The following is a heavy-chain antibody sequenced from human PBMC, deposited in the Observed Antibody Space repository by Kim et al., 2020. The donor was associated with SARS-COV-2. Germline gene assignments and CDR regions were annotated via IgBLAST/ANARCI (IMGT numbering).Heavy chain of an antibody. Sequence: GGSLRLSCTASGFTFGDYAMSWVRQAPGKGLEWVGFIRRKAYGGTTEYAASVKGRFTISRDDSKSIAYLQMNSLKTEDTAVYYCTREPRKSIAVAGTLFPRSYSYYMDVWGKGTTVTVSS. D-gene: IGHD6-19*01. V-gene: IGHV3-49*04. J-gene: IGHJ6*03. CDR2: IRRKAYGGTT. CDR3: TREPRKSIAVAGTLFPRSYSYYMDV. CDR1: GFTFGDYA.